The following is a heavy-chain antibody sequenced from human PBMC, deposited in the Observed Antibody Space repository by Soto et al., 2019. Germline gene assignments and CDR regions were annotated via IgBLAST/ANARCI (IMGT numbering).Heavy chain of an antibody. CDR1: GGTFSSYT. Sequence: QVQLVQSGAEVKKPGSSVKVSCKASGGTFSSYTISWVRQAPGQGLEWMGRIIPILGIANYAQKFQGRVTIAADKSRSPAYMELSSLTSEDTAVYYCAREHGVIAVVPAASRDLEIWGKGTMVTVAS. V-gene: IGHV1-69*08. D-gene: IGHD2-2*01. CDR2: IIPILGIA. CDR3: AREHGVIAVVPAASRDLEI. J-gene: IGHJ3*02.